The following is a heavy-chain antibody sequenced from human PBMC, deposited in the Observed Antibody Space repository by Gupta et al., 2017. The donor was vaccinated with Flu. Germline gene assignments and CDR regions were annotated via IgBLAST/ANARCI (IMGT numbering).Heavy chain of an antibody. Sequence: QVQLQESGPGLVKPSQTLSLTCTVSGGSISSGSYYWSWIRQPAGKGLEWIGRIYTSGSTNYNPSLKSRVTISVDTSKNQFSLKLSSVTAADTAVYYCARASYSGSYMPDAFDIWGQGTMVTVSS. CDR2: IYTSGST. D-gene: IGHD1-26*01. J-gene: IGHJ3*02. V-gene: IGHV4-61*02. CDR1: GGSISSGSYY. CDR3: ARASYSGSYMPDAFDI.